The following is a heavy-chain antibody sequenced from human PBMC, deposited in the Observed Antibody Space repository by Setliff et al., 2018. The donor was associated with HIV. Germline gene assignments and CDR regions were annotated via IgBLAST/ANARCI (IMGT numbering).Heavy chain of an antibody. CDR3: ASAGSGTRAPPRY. D-gene: IGHD1-1*01. J-gene: IGHJ4*02. V-gene: IGHV4-61*01. CDR2: IFYSGST. Sequence: SETLSLTCIVSGGSISSSSYYWSWIRQPPGEGLEWIGYIFYSGSTNYNPSLKSRVTISLDTSKNQFSLKLTSVTAADTAVYYCASAGSGTRAPPRYWGQGTLVTVSS. CDR1: GGSISSSSYY.